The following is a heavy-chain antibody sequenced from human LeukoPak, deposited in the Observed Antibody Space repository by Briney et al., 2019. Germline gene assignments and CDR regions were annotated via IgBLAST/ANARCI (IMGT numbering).Heavy chain of an antibody. CDR1: GGSISSYY. J-gene: IGHJ4*02. CDR3: ARVGKARGIDH. Sequence: PSETLSLTCTVSGGSISSYYWSWIRQPPGKGLEWIGYIYYSGSTNYNPTLKSRVTISVDTSKNQFSLKLSSVTAADTAVYYCARVGKARGIDHWGQGTLVTVSS. V-gene: IGHV4-59*01. CDR2: IYYSGST.